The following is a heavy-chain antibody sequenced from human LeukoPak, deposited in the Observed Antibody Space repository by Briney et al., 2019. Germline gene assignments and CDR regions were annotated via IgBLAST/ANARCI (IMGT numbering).Heavy chain of an antibody. V-gene: IGHV3-48*02. Sequence: PGGSLRLSCTASGFTFSSYSINWVRQAPGKGLECVSYISSSGSTMYYADSVRGRFTIPRDNAKNSLYLQMNSLRDEDTAVYYCARLVGGTDQFDYWGQGTPVTVSS. D-gene: IGHD1-26*01. CDR2: ISSSGSTM. CDR3: ARLVGGTDQFDY. CDR1: GFTFSSYS. J-gene: IGHJ4*02.